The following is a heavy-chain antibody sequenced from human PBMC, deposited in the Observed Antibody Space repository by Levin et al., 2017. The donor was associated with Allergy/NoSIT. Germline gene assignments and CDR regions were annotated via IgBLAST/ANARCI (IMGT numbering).Heavy chain of an antibody. V-gene: IGHV4-59*01. CDR1: GGSISSYY. D-gene: IGHD3-22*01. Sequence: PSETLSLTCTVSGGSISSYYWSWIRQPPGKGLEWIGYIYYSGSTNYNPSLKSRVTISVDTSKNQFSLKLSSVTAADTAVYYCARGPTYDSSGYYYPGYAFDIWGQGTMVTVSS. CDR2: IYYSGST. J-gene: IGHJ3*02. CDR3: ARGPTYDSSGYYYPGYAFDI.